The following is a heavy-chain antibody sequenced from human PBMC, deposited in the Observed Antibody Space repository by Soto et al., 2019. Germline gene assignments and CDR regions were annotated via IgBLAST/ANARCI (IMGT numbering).Heavy chain of an antibody. J-gene: IGHJ4*02. V-gene: IGHV3-23*01. CDR3: ANSFPYYYDSSGYLYFDY. D-gene: IGHD3-22*01. CDR1: GFTFSSYA. Sequence: EVQQLESGGGLVQPGESLRLSCAASGFTFSSYAMSWVRQAPGKGLEWVSAISGSGGSTYYADSVKGRFTISRDNSKNTLYLQMNSLRAEDTAVYYCANSFPYYYDSSGYLYFDYWGQGTLVTVSS. CDR2: ISGSGGST.